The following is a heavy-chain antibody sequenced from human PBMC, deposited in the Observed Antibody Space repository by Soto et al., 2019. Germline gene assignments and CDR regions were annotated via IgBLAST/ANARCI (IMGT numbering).Heavy chain of an antibody. CDR2: INAGNGNT. V-gene: IGHV1-3*01. Sequence: QVQLVQSGAEVKKPGALVKVPCKASGYTFTSYAMHWVRQASGQRLEWMGWINAGNGNTKYSQKFQGRVTITRDTSASTAYMELSSLRSEDTAVYYCARDLSPFVVLPAATLPDYWGQGTLVTVSS. CDR3: ARDLSPFVVLPAATLPDY. D-gene: IGHD2-2*01. CDR1: GYTFTSYA. J-gene: IGHJ4*02.